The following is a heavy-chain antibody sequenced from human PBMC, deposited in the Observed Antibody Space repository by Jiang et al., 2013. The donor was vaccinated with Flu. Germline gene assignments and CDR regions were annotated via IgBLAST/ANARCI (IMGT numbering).Heavy chain of an antibody. D-gene: IGHD6-19*01. CDR1: GDSVSSNSAA. J-gene: IGHJ3*02. CDR2: TYYRSKWYN. V-gene: IGHV6-1*01. CDR3: AREGGSGWYQDAFDI. Sequence: SQTLSLTCAISGDSVSSNSAAWNWIRQSPSRGLEWLGRTYYRSKWYNDYAVSVKSRITINPDTSKNQFSLQLSSVTPEDTAVYYCAREGGSGWYQDAFDIWAKGQWSPSLQ.